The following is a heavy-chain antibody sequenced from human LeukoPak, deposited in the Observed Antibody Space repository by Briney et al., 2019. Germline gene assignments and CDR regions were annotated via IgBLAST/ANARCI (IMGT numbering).Heavy chain of an antibody. Sequence: PGGSLRLSCAASGFTFSSYGMHWVRQAPGKGLGWVAFIRYDGSNKYYADSVKGRFTISRDNSKDTLYLQMNSLRAEDTAVYYCARERTPNWGQGTLVAVSS. CDR3: ARERTPN. V-gene: IGHV3-30*02. CDR2: IRYDGSNK. CDR1: GFTFSSYG. J-gene: IGHJ4*02.